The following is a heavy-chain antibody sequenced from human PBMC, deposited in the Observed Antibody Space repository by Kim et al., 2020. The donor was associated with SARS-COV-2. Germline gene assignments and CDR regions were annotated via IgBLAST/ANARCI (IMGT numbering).Heavy chain of an antibody. CDR2: IWSDGSNK. Sequence: GGSLRLSCTPSGFTFSNYGMHWVRQYPGKGLEWVAIIWSDGSNKYYRDSVKGRFTISRDNSKNSLYLQMNSLRAEDTAMYYCARLGSGTYGPLDYWGQGVLVTVSS. CDR1: GFTFSNYG. D-gene: IGHD3-10*01. J-gene: IGHJ4*02. V-gene: IGHV3-33*01. CDR3: ARLGSGTYGPLDY.